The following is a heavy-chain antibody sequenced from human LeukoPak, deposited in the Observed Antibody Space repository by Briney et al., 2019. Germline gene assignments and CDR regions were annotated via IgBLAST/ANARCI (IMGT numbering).Heavy chain of an antibody. CDR2: IWYDGSNK. V-gene: IGHV3-33*01. J-gene: IGHJ4*02. D-gene: IGHD3-22*01. CDR3: ARDHSSGYYFDY. Sequence: GRSLRLSCAASGFTFSSYGMHWVRQAPGKGLEWVAVIWYDGSNKYYADSVKGRFTISRDNSKNALYLQMNSLRAEDTAVYYCARDHSSGYYFDYWGQGTLVTVSS. CDR1: GFTFSSYG.